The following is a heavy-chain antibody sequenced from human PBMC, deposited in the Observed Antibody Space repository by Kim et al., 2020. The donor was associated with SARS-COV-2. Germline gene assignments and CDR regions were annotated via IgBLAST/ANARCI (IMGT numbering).Heavy chain of an antibody. CDR3: ASLYGMDV. Sequence: GGSLRLSCAASGFTFSSYSMNWVRQAPGKGLEWVSYISSSSSTIYYADSVKGRFTISRDNAKNSLYLQMNSLRAEDTAVYYCASLYGMDVWGQGTTVTVPS. CDR1: GFTFSSYS. CDR2: ISSSSSTI. J-gene: IGHJ6*02. V-gene: IGHV3-48*01.